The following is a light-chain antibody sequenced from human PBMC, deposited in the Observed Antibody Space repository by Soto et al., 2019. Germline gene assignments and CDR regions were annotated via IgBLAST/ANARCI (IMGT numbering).Light chain of an antibody. V-gene: IGLV2-14*01. CDR2: DVS. Sequence: SALTHPASVSGSHGQSITITCTGTSSDVGGYNYVSWYQQHPGKAPKLMIYDVSSRPSGVSNRFSGSKSGNTASLTISGLQAEDEADYYCSSYTSSSTPLFVFGTGTKVTVL. J-gene: IGLJ1*01. CDR3: SSYTSSSTPLFV. CDR1: SSDVGGYNY.